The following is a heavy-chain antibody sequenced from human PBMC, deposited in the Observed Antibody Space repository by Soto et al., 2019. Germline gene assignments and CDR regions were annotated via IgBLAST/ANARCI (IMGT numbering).Heavy chain of an antibody. Sequence: SETLSLACTVSGASISSSSYYWGWIRQPPGKGLEWTGSIYYSGSTYYNPSLKSRVTISVDTSKNQFSLKLSSVTAADTAVYYCARTRAVWFDPWGQGTLVTVSS. V-gene: IGHV4-39*01. CDR3: ARTRAVWFDP. J-gene: IGHJ5*02. CDR2: IYYSGST. CDR1: GASISSSSYY. D-gene: IGHD6-19*01.